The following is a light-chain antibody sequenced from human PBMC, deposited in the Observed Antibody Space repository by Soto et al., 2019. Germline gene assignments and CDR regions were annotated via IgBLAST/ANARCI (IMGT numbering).Light chain of an antibody. J-gene: IGKJ1*01. V-gene: IGKV1-39*01. Sequence: DIHMTRSPSSLSASVGDRVTITCRASQPITKYLNWYQQKPGKAPELLIYAASSLQSGVPSRFSGTESGTDFTLTISSLQPEDFATYYCQQSYSTPRTFGQGTKVDIK. CDR1: QPITKY. CDR3: QQSYSTPRT. CDR2: AAS.